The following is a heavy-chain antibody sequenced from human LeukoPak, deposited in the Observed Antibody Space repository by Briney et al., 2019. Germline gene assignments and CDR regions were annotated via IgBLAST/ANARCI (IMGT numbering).Heavy chain of an antibody. D-gene: IGHD6-13*01. J-gene: IGHJ3*02. CDR1: GFTFSSYS. V-gene: IGHV3-21*01. CDR2: ISSSSSYI. CDR3: ARWGSSSWYEDAFDI. Sequence: GGSPRLSCAASGFTFSSYSMNWVRQAPGKGLEWVSSISSSSSYIYYADSVKGRFTISRDNAKNSLYLQMNSLRAEDTAVYYCARWGSSSWYEDAFDIWGQGTMVTVSS.